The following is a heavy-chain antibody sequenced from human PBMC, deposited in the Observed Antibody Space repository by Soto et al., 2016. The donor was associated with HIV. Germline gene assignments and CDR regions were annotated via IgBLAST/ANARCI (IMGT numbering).Heavy chain of an antibody. J-gene: IGHJ4*02. Sequence: QVQLVESGGGLVKPGGSLRLSCAASGFTFSGYYMSWIRQAPGKGLEWVSYISGSSSYTNYADSVKGRFTISRDNAKNSLYLRMNSLRAEDTAVYYCARDAGSRVSMVRGIGSYFDYWGQGTLVTVSS. CDR2: ISGSSSYT. CDR1: GFTFSGYY. D-gene: IGHD3-10*01. V-gene: IGHV3-11*05. CDR3: ARDAGSRVSMVRGIGSYFDY.